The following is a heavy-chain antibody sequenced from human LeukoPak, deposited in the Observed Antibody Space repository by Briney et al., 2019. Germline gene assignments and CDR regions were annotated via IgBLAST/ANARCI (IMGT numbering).Heavy chain of an antibody. CDR1: GFTVSSNY. Sequence: GGSLRLSCAASGFTVSSNYMSWVRQAPGKGLEWVSVIYSGGSTYYADSVKGRFTISRDNSKNTLYLQMNSLRAEDTAVYYCARLTTGYSSGWFDYWGQGTLVTVSS. CDR2: IYSGGST. CDR3: ARLTTGYSSGWFDY. D-gene: IGHD6-19*01. J-gene: IGHJ4*02. V-gene: IGHV3-53*01.